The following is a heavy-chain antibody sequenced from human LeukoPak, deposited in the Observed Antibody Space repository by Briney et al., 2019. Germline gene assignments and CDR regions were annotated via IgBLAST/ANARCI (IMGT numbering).Heavy chain of an antibody. Sequence: GASVKVSCKASGYTFTGYYLHWVRQAPGQGLEWMGWINPNSGGTNYAQKFQGRVTMTRDTSISTAYMELSRLRSDDTAVYYCARDAGRARYCSGGSCYSGWGDFWSQGTLVTVSS. V-gene: IGHV1-2*02. D-gene: IGHD2-15*01. CDR1: GYTFTGYY. CDR3: ARDAGRARYCSGGSCYSGWGDF. J-gene: IGHJ4*02. CDR2: INPNSGGT.